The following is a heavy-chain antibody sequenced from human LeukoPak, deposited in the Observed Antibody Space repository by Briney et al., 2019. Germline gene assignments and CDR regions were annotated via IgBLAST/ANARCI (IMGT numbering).Heavy chain of an antibody. V-gene: IGHV4-59*08. CDR2: IYSSGST. CDR1: GGSISNYF. Sequence: SETLSLTCSVSGGSISNYFWTWIRQPPGKGLEWIGYIYSSGSTYYNPSLKSRVTISVDTSKNRYSLKLSTVTAADTAVYYCARRPTGDPKFDYWGQGTLVTVSS. J-gene: IGHJ4*02. D-gene: IGHD7-27*01. CDR3: ARRPTGDPKFDY.